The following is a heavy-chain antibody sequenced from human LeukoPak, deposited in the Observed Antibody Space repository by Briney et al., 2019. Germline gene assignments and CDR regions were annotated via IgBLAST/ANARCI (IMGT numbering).Heavy chain of an antibody. CDR2: IKHDGSEQ. CDR1: GFPFSSYW. CDR3: VRDVRISLWLDSFYTDV. Sequence: PGGSLRLPCAVSGFPFSSYWMSWVRQTPRKGLEWVANIKHDGSEQYYVDSGKGRFTISRDNAKNSLFLQMNSLRVEDTAVYYCVRDVRISLWLDSFYTDVWGRGTTVTVSS. J-gene: IGHJ6*03. V-gene: IGHV3-7*01. D-gene: IGHD5-12*01.